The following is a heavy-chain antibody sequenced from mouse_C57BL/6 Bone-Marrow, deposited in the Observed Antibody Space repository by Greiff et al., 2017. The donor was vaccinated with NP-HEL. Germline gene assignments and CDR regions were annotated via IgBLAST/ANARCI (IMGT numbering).Heavy chain of an antibody. J-gene: IGHJ3*01. CDR2: ISSGGSYT. D-gene: IGHD2-4*01. CDR3: ASPYDYDVAWFAY. V-gene: IGHV5-6*01. Sequence: EVQLVESGGDLVKPGGSLKLSCAASGFTFSSYGMSLVRQTPDKRLEWVATISSGGSYTYYPDSVQGRFTISRDNAKNTLYLQMSSLKSEDTAMYYCASPYDYDVAWFAYWGQGTLVTVSA. CDR1: GFTFSSYG.